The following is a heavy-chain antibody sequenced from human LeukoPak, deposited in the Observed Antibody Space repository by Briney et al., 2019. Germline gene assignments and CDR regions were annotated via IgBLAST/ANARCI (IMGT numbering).Heavy chain of an antibody. CDR2: IKSKTDGGTT. CDR3: TTGARSFYYYYYMDV. D-gene: IGHD3-10*01. V-gene: IGHV3-15*01. J-gene: IGHJ6*03. CDR1: GFTFSNAW. Sequence: GGSLRLSCAASGFTFSNAWMSWVRQAPGKGLEWVGRIKSKTDGGTTDYAAPVKGRSTISRDDSKNTLYLQMNSLKTEDTAVYYCTTGARSFYYYYYMDVWGKGTTVTVSS.